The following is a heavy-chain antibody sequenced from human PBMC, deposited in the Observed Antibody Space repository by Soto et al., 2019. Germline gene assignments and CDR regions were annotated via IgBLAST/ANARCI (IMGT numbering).Heavy chain of an antibody. CDR3: ARGGGTVTTSYYYYYMDV. D-gene: IGHD4-4*01. J-gene: IGHJ6*03. CDR2: MNPNSGNT. V-gene: IGHV1-8*01. CDR1: GYTFTSYD. Sequence: QVQLVQSGAEVKKPGASVKVSCKASGYTFTSYDINWVRQATGQGLEWMGWMNPNSGNTGYAQKFQGRVTMTRNTSISTAYMELRSLRSEDTAVYYCARGGGTVTTSYYYYYMDVWGKGTTVTVSS.